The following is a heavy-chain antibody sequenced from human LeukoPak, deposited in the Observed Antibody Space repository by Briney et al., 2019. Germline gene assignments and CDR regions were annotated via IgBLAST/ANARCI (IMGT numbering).Heavy chain of an antibody. Sequence: PSETLSLTCTVSGGSISSYYWSWIRQPPGKGLEWIGYIYYSGSTNYNPSLKSRVTISVDTSKNQFSLKLSSVTAADTAVYYCARTHPYRFSSGWHLDAFDIWGQGTMVTVSS. CDR1: GGSISSYY. CDR2: IYYSGST. J-gene: IGHJ3*02. CDR3: ARTHPYRFSSGWHLDAFDI. D-gene: IGHD6-19*01. V-gene: IGHV4-59*01.